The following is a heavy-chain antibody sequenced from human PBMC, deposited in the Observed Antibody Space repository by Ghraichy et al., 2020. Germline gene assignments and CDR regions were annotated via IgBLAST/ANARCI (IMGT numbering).Heavy chain of an antibody. CDR1: GFTFSDYW. D-gene: IGHD5-18*01. CDR2: IKQDESEK. J-gene: IGHJ4*02. Sequence: GSLRLSCAASGFTFSDYWMTWVRQAPGKGLEWVANIKQDESEKYYVDSVKGRFTISRDNAKNSLYLQMNSLRAEDTAVYYCARSIRGYSYGYDYWGQGILVIVSS. V-gene: IGHV3-7*01. CDR3: ARSIRGYSYGYDY.